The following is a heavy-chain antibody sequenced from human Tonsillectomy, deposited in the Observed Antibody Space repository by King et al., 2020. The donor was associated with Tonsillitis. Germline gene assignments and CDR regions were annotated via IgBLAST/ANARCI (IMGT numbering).Heavy chain of an antibody. D-gene: IGHD2-15*01. J-gene: IGHJ4*02. CDR3: ARDSGYYCSGGSCYSFFDY. CDR1: GFTFSSYS. CDR2: IRSSSSYI. V-gene: IGHV3-21*01. Sequence: VQLVESGGGLVKPGGSLRLSCAASGFTFSSYSMNWVRQAPGKGLEWVSSIRSSSSYIYYADSVKGRFTISRDNAKNSLYLQMNSLRAEDTAVYYCARDSGYYCSGGSCYSFFDYWGQGTLVTVSS.